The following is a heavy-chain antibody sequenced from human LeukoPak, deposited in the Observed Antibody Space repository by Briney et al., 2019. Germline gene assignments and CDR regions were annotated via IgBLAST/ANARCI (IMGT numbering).Heavy chain of an antibody. J-gene: IGHJ5*02. CDR1: GGSISSSSSY. D-gene: IGHD3-10*01. CDR3: ARGNYYGSGSYVWFDP. V-gene: IGHV4-39*01. Sequence: SETLSLTCSVSGGSISSSSSYWGWIRQPPGKGLEWIGSIYYSGSSFDNPALKSRVTISVDTSKNQFSLKLSSVTAADTAVYYCARGNYYGSGSYVWFDPWGQGTLVTVSS. CDR2: IYYSGSS.